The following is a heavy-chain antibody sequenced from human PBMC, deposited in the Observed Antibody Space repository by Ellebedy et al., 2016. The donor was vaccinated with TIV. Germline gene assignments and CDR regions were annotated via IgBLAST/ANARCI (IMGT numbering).Heavy chain of an antibody. V-gene: IGHV3-53*01. Sequence: GGSLRLSXAASGFTVSIYYMSWVRQAPGKGLEWVSIPYSGGTTDYADSVKGRFTISRDNSKNTLYLQINSLRAEDTAIYYCARDQGVGWFDSWGQGTLVTVSS. CDR2: PYSGGTT. CDR3: ARDQGVGWFDS. J-gene: IGHJ5*01. CDR1: GFTVSIYY.